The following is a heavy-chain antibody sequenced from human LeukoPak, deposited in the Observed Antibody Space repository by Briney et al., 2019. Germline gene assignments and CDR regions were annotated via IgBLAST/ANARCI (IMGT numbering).Heavy chain of an antibody. CDR2: IYGSGST. D-gene: IGHD5-24*01. Sequence: GGSLRLSCAASGFTVSSNRMTWVRQAPGKGLEWVSIIYGSGSTYYADSVKGRFTISRDNSKNMVYLQLNGLRAEDTAIFYCVQIPGGGYWGQGTLVTVSS. CDR3: VQIPGGGY. J-gene: IGHJ4*02. V-gene: IGHV3-53*01. CDR1: GFTVSSNR.